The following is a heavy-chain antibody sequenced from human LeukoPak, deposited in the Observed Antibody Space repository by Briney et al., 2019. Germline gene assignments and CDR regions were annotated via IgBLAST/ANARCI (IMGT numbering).Heavy chain of an antibody. Sequence: SETLSLTCIVSGDSVSGYYWNWIRQPPGKGLEWIGYTHHSGNTLYNPSLKSRVTISVDTSKNQFSVKLTSVTAADTAVYYCARDRSREGTYGSGSYFPGWFDPWGQGTLVTVSS. J-gene: IGHJ5*02. CDR2: THHSGNT. V-gene: IGHV4-59*02. CDR1: GDSVSGYY. D-gene: IGHD3-10*01. CDR3: ARDRSREGTYGSGSYFPGWFDP.